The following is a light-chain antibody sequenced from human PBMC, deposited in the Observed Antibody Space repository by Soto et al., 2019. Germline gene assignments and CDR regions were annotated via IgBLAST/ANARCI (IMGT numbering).Light chain of an antibody. Sequence: QSVLTQPASVSGSPRQSLTISCTGTSRDIGAYNYVAWYQQHPGKAHQLMIYDVSSRPSGVSYRFSGSKSGNTASLTISWLQAEDEADYYCSSFTTSSTRVFGTGTKVTVL. CDR2: DVS. CDR1: SRDIGAYNY. CDR3: SSFTTSSTRV. V-gene: IGLV2-14*03. J-gene: IGLJ1*01.